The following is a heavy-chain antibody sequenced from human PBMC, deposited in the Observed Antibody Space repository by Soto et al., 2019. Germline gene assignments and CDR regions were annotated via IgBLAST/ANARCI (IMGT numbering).Heavy chain of an antibody. V-gene: IGHV4-59*01. CDR3: ARDQRGGDYVGLYYYYGMDV. D-gene: IGHD4-17*01. CDR1: GGSISSYY. J-gene: IGHJ6*02. Sequence: SETLSLTCTVSGGSISSYYWSWIRQPPGKGLEWIGYIYYSGSTNYNPSLKSRVTISVDTSKNQFSLKLSSVTAADTAVYYCARDQRGGDYVGLYYYYGMDVWGQGTTVTVSS. CDR2: IYYSGST.